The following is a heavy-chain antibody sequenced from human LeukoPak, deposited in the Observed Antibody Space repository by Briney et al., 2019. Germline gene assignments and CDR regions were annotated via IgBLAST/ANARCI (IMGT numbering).Heavy chain of an antibody. V-gene: IGHV3-64*01. CDR1: GFTFSSYA. Sequence: GGSLRLSCAASGFTFSSYAMHWVRQAPGKGLEYVSAISSNGGSTYYANSVKGRFTISRDNSKNTLYLQMNSLRAEDTAVYYCAKDHYDILTGPSAFDIWGQGTMVTVSS. CDR3: AKDHYDILTGPSAFDI. J-gene: IGHJ3*02. D-gene: IGHD3-9*01. CDR2: ISSNGGST.